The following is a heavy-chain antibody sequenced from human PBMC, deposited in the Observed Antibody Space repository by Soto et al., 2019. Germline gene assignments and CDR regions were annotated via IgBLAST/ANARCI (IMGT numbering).Heavy chain of an antibody. D-gene: IGHD3-10*01. CDR3: ARGGSGSYYYGMDV. J-gene: IGHJ6*02. Sequence: SETLSLTCAVSGGSISSGGYPWSWIRQPPGKGLEWIGYIYHSGSTYYNPSLKSRVTISVDRSKNQFSLKLSSVTAADTAVYYCARGGSGSYYYGMDVWGQGTTVTVPS. CDR1: GGSISSGGYP. CDR2: IYHSGST. V-gene: IGHV4-30-2*01.